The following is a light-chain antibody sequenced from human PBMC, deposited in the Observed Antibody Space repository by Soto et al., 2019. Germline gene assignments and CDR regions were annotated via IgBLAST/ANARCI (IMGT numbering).Light chain of an antibody. Sequence: EVVLSQSTATLSLAPGARATLSRRASQFLSSYLAWYQQKPGQPPRLLIYDTSNRAAGIPARFSGSRSGTDFTLTISSLDPEDFGVYFCHQRNKFGQGTRLEIK. CDR1: QFLSSY. CDR2: DTS. CDR3: HQRNK. J-gene: IGKJ5*01. V-gene: IGKV3-11*01.